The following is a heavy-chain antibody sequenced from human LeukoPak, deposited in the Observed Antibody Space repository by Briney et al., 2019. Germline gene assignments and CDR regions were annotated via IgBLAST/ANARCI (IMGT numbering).Heavy chain of an antibody. J-gene: IGHJ5*02. CDR3: ARGYSYGPNWFDP. Sequence: SETPSLTCTVSGGSISSYYWSWIRQPPGKGLEWIGYIYYSGSTNYNPSLKSRVTISVDTSKNQFSLKLSSVTAADTAVYYCARGYSYGPNWFDPWGQGTLVTVSS. V-gene: IGHV4-59*01. D-gene: IGHD5-18*01. CDR2: IYYSGST. CDR1: GGSISSYY.